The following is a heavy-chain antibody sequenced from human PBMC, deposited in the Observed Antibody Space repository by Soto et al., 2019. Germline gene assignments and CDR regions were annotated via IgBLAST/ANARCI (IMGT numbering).Heavy chain of an antibody. CDR1: VVSLGSYY. D-gene: IGHD4-4*01. V-gene: IGHV4-59*01. CDR2: VFYTGRA. J-gene: IGHJ6*02. Sequence: SETLSLTCTFSVVSLGSYYWSCIRHPPGKGLEWIGYVFYTGRANYNASLKSRVSISLDTSNYQFSLKLSSVTAADTAVYYCARDGDGRMTTNTYPSNGMDVWGPGTTVTVSS. CDR3: ARDGDGRMTTNTYPSNGMDV.